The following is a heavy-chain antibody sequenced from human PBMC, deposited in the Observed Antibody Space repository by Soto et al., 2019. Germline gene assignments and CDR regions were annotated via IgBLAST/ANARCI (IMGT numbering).Heavy chain of an antibody. CDR2: INAGNGNT. CDR1: GYTFTSYA. CDR3: ARDELSSSWYTGNNWFDP. V-gene: IGHV1-3*01. Sequence: QVQLVQSGAEVKKPGASAKVSCKASGYTFTSYAMHWVRQAPGQRLEWMGWINAGNGNTKYSQKFQGRVTITRDTSASTAYMELSSLRSEDTAVYYCARDELSSSWYTGNNWFDPWGQGTLVTVSS. J-gene: IGHJ5*02. D-gene: IGHD6-13*01.